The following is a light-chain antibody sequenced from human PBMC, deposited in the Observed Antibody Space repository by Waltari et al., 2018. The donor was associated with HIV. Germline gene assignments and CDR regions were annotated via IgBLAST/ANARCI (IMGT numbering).Light chain of an antibody. CDR1: QGISNY. Sequence: DIQLTQSPSFLSASVGDRVTITCRASQGISNYLAWYQQKPGKAPKLLIYAASTLQSGVPSRFSGSGSATEFTLTISSLQPEYFATYYCQQLNSYLLFGPGTKVDIK. V-gene: IGKV1-9*01. CDR2: AAS. CDR3: QQLNSYLL. J-gene: IGKJ3*01.